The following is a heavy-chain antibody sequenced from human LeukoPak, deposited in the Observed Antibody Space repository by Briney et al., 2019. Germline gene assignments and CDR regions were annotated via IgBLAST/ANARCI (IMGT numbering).Heavy chain of an antibody. J-gene: IGHJ4*02. V-gene: IGHV3-48*02. CDR1: GSTLSSYS. CDR3: ASVGQLGSGTPGYYFGY. D-gene: IGHD3-10*01. CDR2: ISSSSSTI. Sequence: GGSLRLSCAASGSTLSSYSMNWISYISSSSSTIYYAESVKGRFTMSRDNAKNSRYLQMNSLRDEDTAVYYGASVGQLGSGTPGYYFGYWGQGTMVTVSS.